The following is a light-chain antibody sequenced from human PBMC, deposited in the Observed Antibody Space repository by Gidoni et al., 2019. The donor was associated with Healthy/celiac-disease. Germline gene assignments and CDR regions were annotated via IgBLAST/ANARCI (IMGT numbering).Light chain of an antibody. J-gene: IGKJ4*01. Sequence: EIVMTQSPATLSVSPGERATLSCRASQSVSSNLAWYQQKPGQAPRPLIYGASTRATGIPARFSGSGSGTEFTLTISSLQSEDFAVYYCQQYNNWAPITFGGGTKVEIK. CDR3: QQYNNWAPIT. CDR2: GAS. CDR1: QSVSSN. V-gene: IGKV3-15*01.